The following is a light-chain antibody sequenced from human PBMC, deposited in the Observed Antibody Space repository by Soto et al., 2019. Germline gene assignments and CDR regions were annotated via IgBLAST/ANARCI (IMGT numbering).Light chain of an antibody. CDR3: LSYAGSYTLV. Sequence: QSALTQPRSVSGSPGQSVTISCTGTSSDVGGYSYVSWYQQHPGKAPKLMIYDVTTRPSRIPDRFSGSKSGNTASLALSGLQAEDEADYYCLSYAGSYTLVFGTGTKVTVL. CDR2: DVT. J-gene: IGLJ1*01. CDR1: SSDVGGYSY. V-gene: IGLV2-11*01.